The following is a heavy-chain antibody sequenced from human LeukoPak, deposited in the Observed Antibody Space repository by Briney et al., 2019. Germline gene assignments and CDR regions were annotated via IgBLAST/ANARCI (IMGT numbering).Heavy chain of an antibody. CDR3: ARDGLAAATLHWCFDL. J-gene: IGHJ2*01. V-gene: IGHV3-23*01. CDR2: ISGSGGST. D-gene: IGHD2-15*01. CDR1: EFTFSSYA. Sequence: PGGSLRLSCAASEFTFSSYAMSWVRQAPGKGLEWVSTISGSGGSTYYAESVKGRFTISRDNARNSLYLQMNSLRAEDTAVYYCARDGLAAATLHWCFDLWGRGTLVTVSS.